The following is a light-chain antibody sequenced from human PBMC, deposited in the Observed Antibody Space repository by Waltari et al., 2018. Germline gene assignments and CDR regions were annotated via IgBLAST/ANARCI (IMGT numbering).Light chain of an antibody. CDR2: ASS. Sequence: DIQMTQSPSSLSASVGDRVTITCRASQTISTYLPWYQQKPGKAPKLLVYASSNFQTGVSSRFSGSGSGTDFTLTISSLEPEDFATYYCQQTYGSPPTFGPGTKVDI. CDR1: QTISTY. J-gene: IGKJ3*01. CDR3: QQTYGSPPT. V-gene: IGKV1-39*01.